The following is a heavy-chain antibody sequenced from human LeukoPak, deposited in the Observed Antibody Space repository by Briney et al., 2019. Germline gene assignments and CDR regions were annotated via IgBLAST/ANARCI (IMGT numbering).Heavy chain of an antibody. D-gene: IGHD3-16*01. CDR3: ARQFGGWFDP. J-gene: IGHJ5*02. Sequence: SETLSLTCTVSGGSISSGSYYWSWIRQPAGKGLEWIGRIYTSGSTNYNPSLKSRVTISVDTSKNQFSLKLSSVTAADTAVYYCARQFGGWFDPWGQGTLVTVSS. CDR1: GGSISSGSYY. V-gene: IGHV4-61*02. CDR2: IYTSGST.